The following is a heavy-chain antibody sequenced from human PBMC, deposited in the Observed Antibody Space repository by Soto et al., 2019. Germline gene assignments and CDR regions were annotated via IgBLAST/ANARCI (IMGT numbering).Heavy chain of an antibody. CDR2: IKSKSDGGTT. D-gene: IGHD2-15*01. Sequence: GGSLRLSCADSGFTFSDAWMSWVRQAPGKGLDWVGRIKSKSDGGTTEYAAPVRGRFTISRDDSKNTLYLQMNSLKTEDTAVYYCTTDLWRIAVVVGSTGYFNPWGQGTPVTVSS. CDR1: GFTFSDAW. J-gene: IGHJ5*02. V-gene: IGHV3-15*01. CDR3: TTDLWRIAVVVGSTGYFNP.